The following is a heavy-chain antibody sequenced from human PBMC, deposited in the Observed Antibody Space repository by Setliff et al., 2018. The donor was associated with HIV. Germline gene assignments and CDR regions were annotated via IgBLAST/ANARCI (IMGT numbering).Heavy chain of an antibody. CDR3: ARGRGSSSSWPIDY. D-gene: IGHD6-13*01. V-gene: IGHV4-61*10. CDR1: GGSVSSSSYY. Sequence: SETLSLTCSVSGGSVSSSSYYWTWIRQPAGKGLEWIGHLHSSGDAYYGPSLKSRVAMSLDTSKNQFSLRLNSVTAADTAVYFCARGRGSSSSWPIDYWGQGTLVTVSS. J-gene: IGHJ4*02. CDR2: LHSSGDA.